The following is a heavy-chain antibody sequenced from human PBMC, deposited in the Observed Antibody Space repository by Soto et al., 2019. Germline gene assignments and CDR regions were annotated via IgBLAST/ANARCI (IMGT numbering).Heavy chain of an antibody. J-gene: IGHJ4*02. CDR3: ARDQGGYGVIPRYFDY. V-gene: IGHV4-31*03. CDR2: IYYSGST. Sequence: QVQLQESGPGLVKPSQTLSLTCTVSGGSISSGGYYWSWIRQHPGKGLEWIGYIYYSGSTYYNPSLKSRVTISVDTSKNQFSLKLSSVTAADTAVYYCARDQGGYGVIPRYFDYWGQGTLVTVSS. D-gene: IGHD4-17*01. CDR1: GGSISSGGYY.